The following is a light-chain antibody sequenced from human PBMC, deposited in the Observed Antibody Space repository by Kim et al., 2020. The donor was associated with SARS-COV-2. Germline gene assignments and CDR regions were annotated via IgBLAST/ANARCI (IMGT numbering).Light chain of an antibody. CDR2: VNSDGSH. J-gene: IGLJ3*02. CDR1: SGHSNYA. Sequence: QPVLTQSPSASASLGASVKLTCTLSSGHSNYAIAWHQQQTEKGPRYLMKVNSDGSHNKGDGIPDRFSGSSSGAERYLTISSLQSEDEGDYYCQTWGTGIWVFGGGTKLTVL. CDR3: QTWGTGIWV. V-gene: IGLV4-69*01.